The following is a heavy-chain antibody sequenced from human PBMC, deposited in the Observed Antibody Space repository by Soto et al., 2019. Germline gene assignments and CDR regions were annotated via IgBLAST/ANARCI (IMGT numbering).Heavy chain of an antibody. Sequence: SVKVSCKASGGTFSSYAISWVRQPPGQGLDWMGGSIPIFGPANYAQKFQGRVTITADKSTSTAYMELSSLISEDAAVYYCAILDATPYDAYDIWGQGSMVTVSS. CDR3: AILDATPYDAYDI. D-gene: IGHD2-15*01. J-gene: IGHJ3*02. CDR1: GGTFSSYA. CDR2: SIPIFGPA. V-gene: IGHV1-69*06.